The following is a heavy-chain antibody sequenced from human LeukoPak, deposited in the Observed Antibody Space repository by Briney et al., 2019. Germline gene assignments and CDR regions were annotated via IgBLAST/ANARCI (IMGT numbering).Heavy chain of an antibody. Sequence: GESLKISCAASGFTFSNNGIHWVRQAPGKGLEWVAFISYDGRNKYYADSVKGRFTISRDNSKTTLYLQMNSLRADDTAVYYCAKRAEAVAGYYGMDVWGQGTTVTVSS. J-gene: IGHJ6*02. CDR2: ISYDGRNK. CDR3: AKRAEAVAGYYGMDV. D-gene: IGHD6-19*01. V-gene: IGHV3-30*18. CDR1: GFTFSNNG.